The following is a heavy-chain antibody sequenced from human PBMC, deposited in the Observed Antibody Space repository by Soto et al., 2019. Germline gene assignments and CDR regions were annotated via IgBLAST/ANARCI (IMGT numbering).Heavy chain of an antibody. V-gene: IGHV3-30-3*01. CDR3: ARDPAAPGIAAAGLHSTYYYYGMDV. Sequence: PGGSLRLSCAAFGFTFSSYAMHWVRQAPGKGLEWVAVISYDGSNKYYADSVKGRFTISRDNSKNTLYLQMNSLRAEDTAVYYCARDPAAPGIAAAGLHSTYYYYGMDVWGQGTTVTVS. CDR2: ISYDGSNK. J-gene: IGHJ6*02. D-gene: IGHD6-13*01. CDR1: GFTFSSYA.